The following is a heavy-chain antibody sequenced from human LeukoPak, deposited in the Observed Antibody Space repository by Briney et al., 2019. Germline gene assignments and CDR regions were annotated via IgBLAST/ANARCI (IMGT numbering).Heavy chain of an antibody. CDR1: GYTFTSYY. J-gene: IGHJ5*02. CDR3: AREAVPDYGDYNWFDP. Sequence: ASVKVSCKASGYTFTSYYMHWVRQAPGQGLEWMGIINPSGGSTSYAQKFQGRVTMTRDTSTSTVYMELSSLRSEDTAVYYCAREAVPDYGDYNWFDPWGQGTLVTVSS. V-gene: IGHV1-46*01. CDR2: INPSGGST. D-gene: IGHD4-17*01.